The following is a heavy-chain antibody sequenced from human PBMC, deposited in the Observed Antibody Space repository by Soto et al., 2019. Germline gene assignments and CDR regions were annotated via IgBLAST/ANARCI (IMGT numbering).Heavy chain of an antibody. CDR2: IYYTGST. Sequence: PSETLSLTCSVSGDSLSSGRYYWTWIRQPPGKGLEWIGYIYYTGSTNYNPSLNSRVTISLNTSKNQFSMNLRSVTAADPAVYFCVRSFNTPRAEYFHIWGPGTLGTLSS. V-gene: IGHV4-61*01. J-gene: IGHJ1*01. D-gene: IGHD2-2*02. CDR3: VRSFNTPRAEYFHI. CDR1: GDSLSSGRYY.